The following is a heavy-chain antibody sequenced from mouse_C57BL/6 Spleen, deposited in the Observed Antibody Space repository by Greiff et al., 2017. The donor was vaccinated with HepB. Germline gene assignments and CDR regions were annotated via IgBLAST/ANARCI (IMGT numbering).Heavy chain of an antibody. V-gene: IGHV1-42*01. CDR2: INPSTGGT. CDR3: ARFPYGYDRAY. Sequence: EVQRVESGPELVKPGASVKISCKASGYSFTGYYMNWVKQSPEKSLEWIGEINPSTGGTTYNQKFKAKATLTVDKSSSTAYMQLKSLTSEDSAVYYCARFPYGYDRAYWGQGTLVTVSA. CDR1: GYSFTGYY. J-gene: IGHJ3*01. D-gene: IGHD2-2*01.